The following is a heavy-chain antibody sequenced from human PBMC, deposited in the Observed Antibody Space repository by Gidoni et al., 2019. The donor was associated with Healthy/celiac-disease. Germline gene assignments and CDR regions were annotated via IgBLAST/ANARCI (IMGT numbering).Heavy chain of an antibody. CDR3: AKDHDSPGWFDP. CDR1: GFTFSSYA. CDR2: ISGSGGST. V-gene: IGHV3-23*01. Sequence: EVQLLESGGDLVQPGGSLRLSCAASGFTFSSYAMSWVRQAPGKGLEWVSAISGSGGSTYYADSVKGRFTISRDNSKNTLYLQMNSLRAEDTAVYYCAKDHDSPGWFDPWGQGTLVTVSS. D-gene: IGHD3-3*01. J-gene: IGHJ5*02.